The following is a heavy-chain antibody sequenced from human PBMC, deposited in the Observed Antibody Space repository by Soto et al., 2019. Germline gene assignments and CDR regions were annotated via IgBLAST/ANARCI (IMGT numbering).Heavy chain of an antibody. V-gene: IGHV5-51*01. CDR2: IYPGDSDT. CDR1: GYSFTSYW. CDR3: ARQLRRPYYYYYGMDV. Sequence: GESLKISCKGSGYSFTSYWIGWVRQMPGKGLEWMGIIYPGDSDTRYSPSFQGQVTISADKSISTAYLQWSSLKASDTAMYYCARQLRRPYYYYYGMDVWGQGTTVTVS. D-gene: IGHD4-17*01. J-gene: IGHJ6*02.